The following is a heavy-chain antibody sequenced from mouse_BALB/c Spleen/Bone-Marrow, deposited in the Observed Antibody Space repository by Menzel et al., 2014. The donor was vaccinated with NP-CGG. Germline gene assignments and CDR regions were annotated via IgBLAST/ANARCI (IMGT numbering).Heavy chain of an antibody. J-gene: IGHJ3*01. V-gene: IGHV14-3*02. CDR2: IDPANGNT. CDR3: ARFPFPY. Sequence: VQLKESGAELVKPGASVKLSCTASGFNIKDTYMHWVKQRPEQGLEWIGKIDPANGNTKYDPKFQGKATITADTSSNTAYLQLCSLTSEDTAVYYCARFPFPYWGQGTLVTVSA. CDR1: GFNIKDTY.